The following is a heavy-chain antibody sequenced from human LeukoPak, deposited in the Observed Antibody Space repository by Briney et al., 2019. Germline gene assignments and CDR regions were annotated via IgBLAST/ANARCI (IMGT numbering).Heavy chain of an antibody. CDR2: IYYSGST. D-gene: IGHD5-18*01. CDR1: GGSISSYY. Sequence: SETLSLTCTVSGGSISSYYWSWIRQPPGKGLEWIGYIYYSGSTNYSPSLKSRVTISVDTSKNQFSLKLSSVTAADTAVYYCARHSGYSFWFDPWGQGTLVTVSS. CDR3: ARHSGYSFWFDP. V-gene: IGHV4-59*08. J-gene: IGHJ5*02.